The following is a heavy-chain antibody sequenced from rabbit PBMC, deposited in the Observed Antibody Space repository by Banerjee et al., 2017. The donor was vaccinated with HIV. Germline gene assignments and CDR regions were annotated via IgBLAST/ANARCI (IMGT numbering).Heavy chain of an antibody. V-gene: IGHV1S45*01. J-gene: IGHJ4*01. CDR3: ARAGGFENYFNL. Sequence: QEQLVESGGGLVQPEGSLTLTCTASGFSFSNNYYMCWVRQAPGKGLEWIACIYTGSSGSTYYASWAKGRFTISKTSSTTVTLQMTSLTAADMATYFCARAGGFENYFNLWGQGTLVTVS. CDR2: IYTGSSGST. CDR1: GFSFSNNYY. D-gene: IGHD1-1*01.